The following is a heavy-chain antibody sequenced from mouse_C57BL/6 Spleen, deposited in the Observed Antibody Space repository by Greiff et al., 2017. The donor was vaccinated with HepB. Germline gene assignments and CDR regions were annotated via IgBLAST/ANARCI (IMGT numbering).Heavy chain of an antibody. CDR1: GYTFTSYG. V-gene: IGHV1-81*01. Sequence: VQLQQSGAELARPGSSVKLSCKASGYTFTSYGISWVKQRTGQGLEWIGEIYPRSGNTYYNEKFKGKATLTADKSSSTAYMELRSLTSEDSAVYFCASGSNYGFAYWGQGTLVTVSA. J-gene: IGHJ3*01. CDR3: ASGSNYGFAY. CDR2: IYPRSGNT. D-gene: IGHD2-5*01.